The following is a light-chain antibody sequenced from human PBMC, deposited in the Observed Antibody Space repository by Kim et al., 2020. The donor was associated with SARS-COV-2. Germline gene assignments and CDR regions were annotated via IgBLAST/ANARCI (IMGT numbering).Light chain of an antibody. Sequence: GQKVTISCSGSSSNIGNNYLSWYQQLPGTAPKLLVYGNNKRPSGIPDRFSGSKSGTSATLGITGLQTGDEADYYCGTWDSSLSVVVFGGGTQLTVL. CDR2: GNN. J-gene: IGLJ2*01. CDR3: GTWDSSLSVVV. V-gene: IGLV1-51*01. CDR1: SSNIGNNY.